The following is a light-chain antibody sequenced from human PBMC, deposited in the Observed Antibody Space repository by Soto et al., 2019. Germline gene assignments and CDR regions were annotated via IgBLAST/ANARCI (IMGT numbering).Light chain of an antibody. CDR3: QQYGSSTIT. V-gene: IGKV3-20*01. Sequence: EIVLTQSPAPLSVSPGERATLSCRASQSVSSYLAWYQQKPGQAPRLLIYGASSRATGIPDRFSGSGSGTDCTLTISRLEPEDVAVYYCQQYGSSTITFGQGTRLEIK. J-gene: IGKJ5*01. CDR1: QSVSSY. CDR2: GAS.